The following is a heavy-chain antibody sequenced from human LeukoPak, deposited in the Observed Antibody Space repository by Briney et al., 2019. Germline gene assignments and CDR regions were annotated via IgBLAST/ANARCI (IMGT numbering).Heavy chain of an antibody. CDR3: ARALTGYFYQFDY. V-gene: IGHV4-34*01. Sequence: SETLSLTCAVYGGSFSGYYWSWIRQPPGKGLEWIGETNHSGSTNYNPSLKSRVTISVDTSKNQFSLKLSSVTAADTAVYYCARALTGYFYQFDYWGQGTLVTVSS. J-gene: IGHJ4*02. CDR2: TNHSGST. D-gene: IGHD3-9*01. CDR1: GGSFSGYY.